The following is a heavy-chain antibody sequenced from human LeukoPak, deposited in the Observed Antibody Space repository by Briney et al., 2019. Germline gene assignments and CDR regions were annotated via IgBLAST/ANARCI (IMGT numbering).Heavy chain of an antibody. D-gene: IGHD3-9*01. J-gene: IGHJ4*02. CDR1: GYTFTSYG. CDR3: ARTPYYDNPLDY. CDR2: ISAYNGNT. Sequence: ASVKVSCKASGYTFTSYGISWVRQAPGQGLEWMGWISAYNGNTNYAQKLQGRVTMTTDTSTSTAYMELRSLRAEDTAVYYCARTPYYDNPLDYWGQGTLVTVSS. V-gene: IGHV1-18*01.